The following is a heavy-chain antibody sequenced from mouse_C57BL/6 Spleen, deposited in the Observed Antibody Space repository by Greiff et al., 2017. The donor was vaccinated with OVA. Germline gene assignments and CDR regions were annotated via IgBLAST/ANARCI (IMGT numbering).Heavy chain of an antibody. Sequence: VQLQQPGAELVRPGTSVKLSCKASGYTFTSYWMHWVKQRPGQGLEWIGVIDPSDSYTNYNQKFKGKATLTVATSSSTAYMQLSSLTSEDSAVYYCARELIREEYYFDYWGQGTTLTVSS. CDR2: IDPSDSYT. J-gene: IGHJ2*01. V-gene: IGHV1-59*01. D-gene: IGHD1-1*01. CDR3: ARELIREEYYFDY. CDR1: GYTFTSYW.